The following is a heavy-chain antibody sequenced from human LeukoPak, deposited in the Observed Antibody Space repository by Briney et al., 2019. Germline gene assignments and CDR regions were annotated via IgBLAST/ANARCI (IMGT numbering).Heavy chain of an antibody. J-gene: IGHJ3*02. Sequence: GGSLRLSCAASGFTFSSYAMSWVRQAPGKGLEWVSAISGTSRSTYYADSVKGRFTLSRDNSKSTLYLQMNSLRAEDTAVYYCAKGFYDSSGYYYVYAFDIWGQGTMVTVSS. CDR1: GFTFSSYA. CDR2: ISGTSRST. V-gene: IGHV3-23*01. D-gene: IGHD3-22*01. CDR3: AKGFYDSSGYYYVYAFDI.